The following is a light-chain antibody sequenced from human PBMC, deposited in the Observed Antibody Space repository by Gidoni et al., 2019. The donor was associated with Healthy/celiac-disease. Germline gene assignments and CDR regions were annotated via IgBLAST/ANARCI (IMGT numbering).Light chain of an antibody. V-gene: IGLV2-11*01. CDR2: DVT. Sequence: QSALTQPRSVSGSPGQSVTISCTGTSSDVGSYNYVSWYQQHPGKAPKLMIYDVTKRPSGVPDRFSGSTSGNTASLTISGLQAEDEADYYCCSYAASYTRVFGGGTSLTVL. J-gene: IGLJ3*02. CDR3: CSYAASYTRV. CDR1: SSDVGSYNY.